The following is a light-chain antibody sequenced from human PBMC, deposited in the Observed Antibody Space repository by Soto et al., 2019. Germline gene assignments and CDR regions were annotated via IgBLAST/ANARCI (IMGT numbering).Light chain of an antibody. V-gene: IGKV3-11*01. Sequence: EIVLTPSPATLSLSPVESATLSCRASQSVSSYLAWYQQKPGQAPRLLIYDASNRATGIPARFSGSGSGTDFTLTISSLEPEDFAVYYCQQRSNWPPITFGQGTRLEIK. J-gene: IGKJ5*01. CDR3: QQRSNWPPIT. CDR2: DAS. CDR1: QSVSSY.